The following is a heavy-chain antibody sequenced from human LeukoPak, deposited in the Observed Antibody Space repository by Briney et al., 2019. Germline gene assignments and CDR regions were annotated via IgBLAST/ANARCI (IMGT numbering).Heavy chain of an antibody. CDR1: GGTFSSYA. Sequence: GASVKVSCKASGGTFSSYAISWVRQAPGQGLEWMGWISTYNGHTDFAQKFRGRVSMTTDASTNTAYMEIQSLRSDDAAVYYCARAGNYNWNYLSYWGQGTLVAVSS. J-gene: IGHJ4*02. CDR3: ARAGNYNWNYLSY. V-gene: IGHV1-18*01. CDR2: ISTYNGHT. D-gene: IGHD1-1*01.